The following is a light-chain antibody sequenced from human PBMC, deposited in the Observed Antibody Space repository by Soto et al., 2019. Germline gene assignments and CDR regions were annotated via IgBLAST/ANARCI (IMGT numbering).Light chain of an antibody. Sequence: NFMLTQPHSVSESPGKTVTISCTGSSGSIASNYVQWYQQRPGSAPTTVIYEDNERPSGVHDRFSGSIDSSSNSASLTISGLKTEDEAHYYCQSYDSSDHVVFGGGTKVTVL. V-gene: IGLV6-57*02. CDR1: SGSIASNY. J-gene: IGLJ2*01. CDR3: QSYDSSDHVV. CDR2: EDN.